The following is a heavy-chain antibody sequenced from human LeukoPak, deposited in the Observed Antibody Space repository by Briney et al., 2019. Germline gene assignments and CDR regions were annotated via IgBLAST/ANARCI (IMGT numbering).Heavy chain of an antibody. CDR1: GFTFSDYW. CDR2: IKQDGSEK. CDR3: ARHTGYDFAFDY. Sequence: GGSLGLSCAASGFTFSDYWMSWVRQAPGKGLEWVANIKQDGSEKYYVDSVKGRFTISRDNAKNSLYLQMNSLRAEDTAVYYCARHTGYDFAFDYWGQGTLVTVSS. V-gene: IGHV3-7*02. D-gene: IGHD5-12*01. J-gene: IGHJ4*02.